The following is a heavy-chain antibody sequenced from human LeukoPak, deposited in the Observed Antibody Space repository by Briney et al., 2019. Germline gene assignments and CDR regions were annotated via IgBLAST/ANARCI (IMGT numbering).Heavy chain of an antibody. CDR2: INPSGGST. D-gene: IGHD2-15*01. CDR3: ATSAVVVVVAATPLDY. J-gene: IGHJ4*02. Sequence: ASVKVSCKASGYTFTSYYMHWVRQAPGQGLEWMGIINPSGGSTSYAQKFQGRVTMTRDMSTSTVYMELSSLRSEDTAVYYCATSAVVVVVAATPLDYWGQGTLVTVSS. V-gene: IGHV1-46*01. CDR1: GYTFTSYY.